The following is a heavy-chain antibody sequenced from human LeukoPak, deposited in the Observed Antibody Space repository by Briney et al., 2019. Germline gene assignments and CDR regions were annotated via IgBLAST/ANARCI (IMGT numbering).Heavy chain of an antibody. CDR1: GFTFSSYA. CDR3: ARGSSSHYYYMDV. CDR2: ISYDGSNK. V-gene: IGHV3-30-3*01. Sequence: ESGRSLRLSCAASGFTFSSYAMHWVRQVPGKGLEWVAVISYDGSNKYYADSVKGRFTISRDNSKNTLYLQMNSLRAEDTAVYYCARGSSSHYYYMDVWGKGTTVTVSS. D-gene: IGHD6-6*01. J-gene: IGHJ6*03.